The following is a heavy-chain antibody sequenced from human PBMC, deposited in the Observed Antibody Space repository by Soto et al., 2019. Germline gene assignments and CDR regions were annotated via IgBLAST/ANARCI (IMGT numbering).Heavy chain of an antibody. Sequence: QVQLQQWGAGLLKPSETLSLTCAVYGGSFSGYYWSWIRQPPGKGLEWIGEINHSGSTNYNPSLKIPVTLSVDTSKNQFSLKLSSVTAADTAVYYCARGLGAAAAGRYYYYYYYMDVWGKGTTVTVSS. CDR3: ARGLGAAAAGRYYYYYYYMDV. CDR2: INHSGST. V-gene: IGHV4-34*01. CDR1: GGSFSGYY. D-gene: IGHD6-13*01. J-gene: IGHJ6*03.